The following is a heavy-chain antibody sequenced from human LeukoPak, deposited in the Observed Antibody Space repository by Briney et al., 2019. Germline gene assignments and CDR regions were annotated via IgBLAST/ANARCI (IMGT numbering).Heavy chain of an antibody. J-gene: IGHJ4*02. CDR3: ATKQWLAPPPDS. V-gene: IGHV3-74*01. D-gene: IGHD6-19*01. CDR1: GFTFSKYW. Sequence: GGSLRLSCAASGFTFSKYWMLWVRQAPGKGLESVSRINTDGTVTTYADSVKGRSTVSRDNADNTMLLQMNSVRDEDTAVYYCATKQWLAPPPDSWGQGTPVTVSS. CDR2: INTDGTVT.